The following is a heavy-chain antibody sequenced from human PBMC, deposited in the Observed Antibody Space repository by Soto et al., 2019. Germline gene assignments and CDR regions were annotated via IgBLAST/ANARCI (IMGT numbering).Heavy chain of an antibody. V-gene: IGHV3-53*01. Sequence: DVQLVESGGGLIQPGGSLRLSCAAFGLTVSGKKYMAWVRQAPGRGLEWVSGLYDVDGTYYADSVKGRFTVSSDSSKSIVYLQMKSLRPDDTAIYYCASWLLREHAYDIWGVGTTVTVSS. CDR2: LYDVDGT. CDR1: GLTVSGKKY. J-gene: IGHJ3*02. CDR3: ASWLLREHAYDI. D-gene: IGHD1-26*01.